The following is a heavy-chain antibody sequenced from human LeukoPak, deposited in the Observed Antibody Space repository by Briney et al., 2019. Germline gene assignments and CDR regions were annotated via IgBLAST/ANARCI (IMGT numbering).Heavy chain of an antibody. D-gene: IGHD3-22*01. Sequence: GGSLRLSCAASGFTVSSNHMSWVRQAPGKGLEWVSVIYSGGSTYYADSVKGRFTISRDNSKNTLYLQMNSLRAEDTAVYYCARDSAYYYDSSGYWNDAFDIWGQGTMVTVSS. V-gene: IGHV3-53*01. CDR2: IYSGGST. CDR3: ARDSAYYYDSSGYWNDAFDI. J-gene: IGHJ3*02. CDR1: GFTVSSNH.